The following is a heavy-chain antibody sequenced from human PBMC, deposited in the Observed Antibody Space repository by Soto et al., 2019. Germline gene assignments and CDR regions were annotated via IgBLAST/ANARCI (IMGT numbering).Heavy chain of an antibody. CDR1: GFTVSSNY. D-gene: IGHD3-3*01. CDR3: AGTKPPTAIFGVVINPYFDY. Sequence: EVQLVESGGDLVQPGGSLRLSCAASGFTVSSNYMTWVRQAPGKGLEWVSVIYSGGSTYYADAVKGRFTISGDFSKNTVYLQMNNLRAEDTAVYFCAGTKPPTAIFGVVINPYFDYWGQRTLVTVSS. CDR2: IYSGGST. V-gene: IGHV3-66*01. J-gene: IGHJ4*02.